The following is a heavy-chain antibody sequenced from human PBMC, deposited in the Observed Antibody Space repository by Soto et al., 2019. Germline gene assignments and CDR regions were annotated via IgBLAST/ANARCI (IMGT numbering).Heavy chain of an antibody. D-gene: IGHD6-13*01. V-gene: IGHV3-23*01. Sequence: VGSLRLSCAASGFTFSSYAMSWVRQAPGKGLEWVSAISGSGGSTYYADSVKGRFTISRDNSKDTLYLQMNSLRAEDTAVYYCAREYSSSWTLALDYWGQGTLVTVSS. CDR1: GFTFSSYA. J-gene: IGHJ4*02. CDR3: AREYSSSWTLALDY. CDR2: ISGSGGST.